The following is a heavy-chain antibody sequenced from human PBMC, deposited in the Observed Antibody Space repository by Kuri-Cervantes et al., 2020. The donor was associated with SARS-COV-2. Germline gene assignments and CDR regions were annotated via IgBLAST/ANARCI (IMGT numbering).Heavy chain of an antibody. CDR3: ARGIAVAKPFFDY. D-gene: IGHD6-19*01. J-gene: IGHJ4*02. V-gene: IGHV3-30-3*01. CDR2: IPYDGSNK. CDR1: GFTFSSYA. Sequence: GGSLRLSCAASGFTFSSYAMHWVRQAPGKGLERVAVIPYDGSNKYYADSVKGRFTISRDNSKNTLYLQMNSLRAEDTAVYYCARGIAVAKPFFDYWGQGTLVTVSS.